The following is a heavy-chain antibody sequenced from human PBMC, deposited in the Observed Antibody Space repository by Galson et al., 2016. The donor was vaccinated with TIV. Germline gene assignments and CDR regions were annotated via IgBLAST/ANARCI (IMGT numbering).Heavy chain of an antibody. Sequence: PALVKPTQTLTLTCTFSGFSLSTRAMGVGWIRQPPGKALEWLALVYWDGYTRYSPSLQNRLTVTEDTSKNDVVLTMTYVDPLDTGTYDCAHRIYDDERGFSTPGWGHWGPAILVTVSS. J-gene: IGHJ4*02. D-gene: IGHD3-22*01. V-gene: IGHV2-5*02. CDR3: AHRIYDDERGFSTPGWGH. CDR2: VYWDGYT. CDR1: GFSLSTRAMG.